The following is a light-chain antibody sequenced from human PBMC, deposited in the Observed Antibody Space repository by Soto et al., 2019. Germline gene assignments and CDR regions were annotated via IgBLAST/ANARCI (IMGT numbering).Light chain of an antibody. J-gene: IGLJ2*01. CDR1: SSNIGNNY. V-gene: IGLV1-51*01. CDR3: GTWDNSLSAVV. Sequence: QSVLTQPPSVSAAPGQKVTISCSGSSSNIGNNYVFWYQQLPGTAPKLLIYDNNKRPSGIPDRFSDSKSGTSATLGITGLQTGDDADYYCGTWDNSLSAVVFGGGTKLTVL. CDR2: DNN.